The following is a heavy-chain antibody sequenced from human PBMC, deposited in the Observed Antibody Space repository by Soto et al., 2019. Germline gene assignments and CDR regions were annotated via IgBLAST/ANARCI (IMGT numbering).Heavy chain of an antibody. CDR1: GYTFSSIG. Sequence: ASVKVSCKTSGYTFSSIGISWVRQATGQGLEWMGWISPHKDNTYYAQRLQGRVTMTTDTSTSTAYMELRSLRSDDTAVYFCARDLDGSGSYYTKYWGQGTLVTVSS. V-gene: IGHV1-18*01. CDR2: ISPHKDNT. J-gene: IGHJ4*02. CDR3: ARDLDGSGSYYTKY. D-gene: IGHD3-10*01.